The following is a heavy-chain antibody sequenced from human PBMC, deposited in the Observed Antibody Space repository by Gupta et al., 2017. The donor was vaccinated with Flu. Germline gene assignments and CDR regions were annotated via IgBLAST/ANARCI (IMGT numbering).Heavy chain of an antibody. CDR3: ARDHYYDSSGYGPGADAFDI. V-gene: IGHV4-31*03. J-gene: IGHJ3*02. Sequence: QVQLQESGPGLVKPSQTLSLTCTVSGGSISSGGYYWSWIRQHPGKGLEWIGYIYYSGSTYYNPSLKSRVTISVDTSKNQFSLKLSSVTAADTAVYYCARDHYYDSSGYGPGADAFDIWGQGTMVTVSS. CDR2: IYYSGST. CDR1: GGSISSGGYY. D-gene: IGHD3-22*01.